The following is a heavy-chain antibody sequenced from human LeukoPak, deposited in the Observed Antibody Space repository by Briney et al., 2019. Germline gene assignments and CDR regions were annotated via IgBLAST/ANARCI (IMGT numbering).Heavy chain of an antibody. J-gene: IGHJ4*02. CDR3: ARVGRYCSSTSCSYYFDY. D-gene: IGHD2-2*01. CDR2: MNPNSGNT. Sequence: ASMKVSCKASGYTFTSYDINWVRQATGQGLEWMGWMNPNSGNTGYAQKFQGRVTITRNTSISTAYMELSSLRSEDTAVYYCARVGRYCSSTSCSYYFDYWGQGTLVTVSS. CDR1: GYTFTSYD. V-gene: IGHV1-8*03.